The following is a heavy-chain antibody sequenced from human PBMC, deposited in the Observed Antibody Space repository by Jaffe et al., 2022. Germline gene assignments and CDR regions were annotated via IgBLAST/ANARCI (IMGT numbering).Heavy chain of an antibody. D-gene: IGHD6-25*01. J-gene: IGHJ4*02. V-gene: IGHV2-5*01. CDR2: IYWNDDK. Sequence: QITLKESGPTLVKPTQTLTLTCTFSGFSLSTSGVGVGWIRQPPGKALEWLALIYWNDDKRYSPSLKSRLTITKDTSKNQVVLTMTNMDPVDTATYYCAHRPGGLYYFDYWGQGTLVTVSS. CDR1: GFSLSTSGVG. CDR3: AHRPGGLYYFDY.